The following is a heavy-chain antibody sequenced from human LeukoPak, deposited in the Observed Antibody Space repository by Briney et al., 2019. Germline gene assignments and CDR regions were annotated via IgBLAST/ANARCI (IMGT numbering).Heavy chain of an antibody. J-gene: IGHJ5*02. D-gene: IGHD2-15*01. Sequence: TLSLTCTVSGGSISSGGYYWSWIRQHPGKGLEWIGYIYYSGSTYYNPSLKSRVTISVDTSKNQFSLKLSSVTAADTAVYYCARDVSAKYCSGGSCYSNWFDPWGQGTLVTVSS. V-gene: IGHV4-31*03. CDR3: ARDVSAKYCSGGSCYSNWFDP. CDR1: GGSISSGGYY. CDR2: IYYSGST.